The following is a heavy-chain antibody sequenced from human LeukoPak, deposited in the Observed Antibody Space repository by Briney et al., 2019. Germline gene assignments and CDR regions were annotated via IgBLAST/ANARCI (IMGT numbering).Heavy chain of an antibody. CDR3: VRTAARRFDY. D-gene: IGHD6-6*01. CDR1: GYTFPSYF. CDR2: INPTGGST. J-gene: IGHJ4*02. Sequence: ASVKVSCKASGYTFPSYFMHWVRQAPGQGLEWMGIINPTGGSTTYAQKFQGRVTMTRDTSTSTVYMELSSLRSDDTAVYYCVRTAARRFDYWGQGTLVTVSS. V-gene: IGHV1-46*01.